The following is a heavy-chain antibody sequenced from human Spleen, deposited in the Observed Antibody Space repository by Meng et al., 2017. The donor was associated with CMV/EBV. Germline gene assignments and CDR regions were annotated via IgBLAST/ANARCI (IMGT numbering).Heavy chain of an antibody. Sequence: SGFTFSSYWMHWVRQAPGKGLVWVSRINSDGSSTSYADSVKGRFTISRDNAKNTLYLQMNSLRAEDTAVYYCARDSFVGAAEVPLDYWGQGTLVTVSS. CDR1: GFTFSSYW. CDR2: INSDGSST. CDR3: ARDSFVGAAEVPLDY. V-gene: IGHV3-74*01. D-gene: IGHD1-26*01. J-gene: IGHJ4*02.